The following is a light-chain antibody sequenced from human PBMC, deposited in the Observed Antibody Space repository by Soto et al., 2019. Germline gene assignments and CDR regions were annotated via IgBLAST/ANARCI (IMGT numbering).Light chain of an antibody. V-gene: IGKV3-20*01. CDR1: QSVSNNY. J-gene: IGKJ1*01. CDR2: AAS. Sequence: ELVLTQSPGTLSLSPGERATLACRASQSVSNNYLGWYQQKPGQAPRLLIYAASSRATGIPDRFSGSGSGTDFTLTISRLEPEDFAVYYCQQYGSSPWTFGQGTKVEIK. CDR3: QQYGSSPWT.